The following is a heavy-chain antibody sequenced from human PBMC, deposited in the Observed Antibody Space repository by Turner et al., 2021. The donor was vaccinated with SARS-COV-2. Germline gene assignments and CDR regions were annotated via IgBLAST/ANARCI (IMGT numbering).Heavy chain of an antibody. J-gene: IGHJ4*02. V-gene: IGHV4-39*01. Sequence: QLQLQESGPGLVKSSETLSLTCTVSGGSISSSNYYWGWIRQPPGKGLEWIGSVYYSGSTYYNPSLKSRLNISVDTSKNQFSLKLSSVTAADTAVYYCARFEYGYSYSFGFDYWGQGTLVTVSS. CDR3: ARFEYGYSYSFGFDY. CDR2: VYYSGST. CDR1: GGSISSSNYY. D-gene: IGHD5-18*01.